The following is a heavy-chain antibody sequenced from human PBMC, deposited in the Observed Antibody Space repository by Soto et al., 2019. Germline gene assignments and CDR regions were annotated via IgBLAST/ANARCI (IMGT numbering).Heavy chain of an antibody. D-gene: IGHD3-10*01. CDR1: GFTFSSYS. J-gene: IGHJ6*02. V-gene: IGHV3-23*01. CDR2: FRSSGDGGTT. Sequence: RLSCAASGFTFSSYSMSWVRQAPGKGLEWVSGFRSSGDGGTTYYADSVKGRFTISRDNSKNTLFLQMNSLRAEDTAIYYCAKSQFTVGEPSYYYYGMDVWGQGTTVTVSS. CDR3: AKSQFTVGEPSYYYYGMDV.